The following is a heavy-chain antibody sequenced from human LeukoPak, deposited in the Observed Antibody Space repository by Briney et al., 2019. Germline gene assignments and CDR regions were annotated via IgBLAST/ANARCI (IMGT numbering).Heavy chain of an antibody. J-gene: IGHJ4*02. CDR2: ISYDGSSK. CDR1: GFTFSSYA. V-gene: IGHV3-30*18. D-gene: IGHD3-9*01. Sequence: PGGSLRLSCAASGFTFSSYAMHWVRQAPGKGLEWVAIISYDGSSKDYADSVKDRFTLSRDNSKNTLYLQMNTLRAEDTAVYYCAKARNILTGYYFDFWGQGTLVTVSS. CDR3: AKARNILTGYYFDF.